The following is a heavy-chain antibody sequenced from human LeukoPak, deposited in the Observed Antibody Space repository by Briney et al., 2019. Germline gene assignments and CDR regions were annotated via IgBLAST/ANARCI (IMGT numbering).Heavy chain of an antibody. CDR1: GYTFTSYD. V-gene: IGHV1-8*01. D-gene: IGHD1-26*01. J-gene: IGHJ4*02. CDR3: ARGGSGSYYFDY. Sequence: ASVKVSCKASGYTFTSYDISWVRQATGQGLEWMGWMNPNSGNTGYAQKFQGRVTMTRNTSISTAYMELSSLRSEDTAVYYCARGGSGSYYFDYWGQGTLVTVSS. CDR2: MNPNSGNT.